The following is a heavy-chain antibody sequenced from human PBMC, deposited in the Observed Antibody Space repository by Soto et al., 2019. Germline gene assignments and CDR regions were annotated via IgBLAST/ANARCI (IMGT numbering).Heavy chain of an antibody. Sequence: ASVKVSCKVSGYALTELSMHWVRQAPGKGLEWMGGFDPEDGETIYAQKFQGRVTMTEDTSTDTAYMELSSLRSEDTAVYYCARDWPRYCSSTRCYMNLLHYYYYGMDVWGQGTTVTVSS. J-gene: IGHJ6*02. D-gene: IGHD2-2*02. CDR3: ARDWPRYCSSTRCYMNLLHYYYYGMDV. V-gene: IGHV1-24*01. CDR2: FDPEDGET. CDR1: GYALTELS.